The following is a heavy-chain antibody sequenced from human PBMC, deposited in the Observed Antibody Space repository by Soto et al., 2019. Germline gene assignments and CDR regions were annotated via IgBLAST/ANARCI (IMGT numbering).Heavy chain of an antibody. J-gene: IGHJ3*02. D-gene: IGHD2-21*01. CDR1: GGTFSSSS. Sequence: QVHLVQSGAEVKKPGSSVKVSCKASGGTFSSSSLNWVRQSPGQAIQWMGGILPFFGPADYAQSFQARLIISADKSTSSDDMALNSLKSGDTAVYFCGRGHEFGGNSDAFDIWGQGTLVTVSP. V-gene: IGHV1-69*14. CDR2: ILPFFGPA. CDR3: GRGHEFGGNSDAFDI.